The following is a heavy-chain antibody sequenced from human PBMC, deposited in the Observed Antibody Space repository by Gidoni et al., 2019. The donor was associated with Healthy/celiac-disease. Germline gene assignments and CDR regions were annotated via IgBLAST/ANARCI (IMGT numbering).Heavy chain of an antibody. CDR3: AREEGKWELLRWIGY. Sequence: QVQLVQSGAEVRKPGASVKVSCKASGYTFTSYYMHWVRQAPGQGLEWMGIINPSGGSTSYAQKFQGRVTMTRDTSTSTVYMELSSLRSEDTAVYYCAREEGKWELLRWIGYWGQGTLVTVSS. J-gene: IGHJ4*02. V-gene: IGHV1-46*03. D-gene: IGHD1-26*01. CDR1: GYTFTSYY. CDR2: INPSGGST.